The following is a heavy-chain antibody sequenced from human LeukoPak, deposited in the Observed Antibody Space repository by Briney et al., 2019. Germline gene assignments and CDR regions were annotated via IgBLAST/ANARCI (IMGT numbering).Heavy chain of an antibody. V-gene: IGHV4-59*01. CDR2: IYYSGST. Sequence: PSETLSLTCTVSGGSISSYYWSWIRQPPGKGLEWIGYIYYSGSTNYNPSLKSRVTISVDTSKNQFSLKLSSVTAADTAVYYCARGTYSSGWDYWGQGTLVTVSS. J-gene: IGHJ4*02. CDR3: ARGTYSSGWDY. CDR1: GGSISSYY. D-gene: IGHD6-19*01.